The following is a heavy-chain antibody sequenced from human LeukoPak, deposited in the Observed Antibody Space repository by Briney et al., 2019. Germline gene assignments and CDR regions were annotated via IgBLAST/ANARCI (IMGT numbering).Heavy chain of an antibody. J-gene: IGHJ4*02. CDR2: INHSGRT. Sequence: SETLSLTCAVSGGSFSAYYWSWIRQPPGKGLEWIGEINHSGRTNYNASLKSRVTISVDTSKNQLSLKMSYVTAADTAVYYCARSPRYSGYDYGSDYWGRGILVTVSS. CDR1: GGSFSAYY. CDR3: ARSPRYSGYDYGSDY. V-gene: IGHV4-34*01. D-gene: IGHD5-12*01.